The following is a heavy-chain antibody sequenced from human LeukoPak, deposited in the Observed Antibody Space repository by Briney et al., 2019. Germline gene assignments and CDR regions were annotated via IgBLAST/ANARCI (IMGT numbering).Heavy chain of an antibody. D-gene: IGHD3-10*01. CDR1: GYTFSSYG. V-gene: IGHV1-18*01. J-gene: IGHJ4*02. CDR2: ISVYNGNT. CDR3: ARGYYYGSGSHYNGDYFDF. Sequence: GASAKVSCKASGYTFSSYGIAWVRQAPGQGLEWMGWISVYNGNTKYPEKVQGRVTMTTDTSTSTAYMELRSLRSDDTAVYYCARGYYYGSGSHYNGDYFDFRGQGTLVTVSS.